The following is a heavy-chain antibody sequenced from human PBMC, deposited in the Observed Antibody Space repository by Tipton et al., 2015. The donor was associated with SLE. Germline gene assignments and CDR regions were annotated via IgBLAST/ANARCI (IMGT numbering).Heavy chain of an antibody. V-gene: IGHV3-33*01. J-gene: IGHJ3*02. Sequence: FLRLSCAASGFNFSSYGMHWVRQAPGKGLEWVAVLWYDGSNKQHVDSVKGRFTLSRENSKNTLYLQMNSLRAEDTAVYDCARRTNLVQPVDDLDIWGQRTIFTLSS. CDR1: GFNFSSYG. CDR3: ARRTNLVQPVDDLDI. D-gene: IGHD3-10*01. CDR2: LWYDGSNK.